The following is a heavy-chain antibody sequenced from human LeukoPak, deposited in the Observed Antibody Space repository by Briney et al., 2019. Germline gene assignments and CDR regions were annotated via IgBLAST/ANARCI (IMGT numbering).Heavy chain of an antibody. V-gene: IGHV4-34*01. D-gene: IGHD3-3*01. J-gene: IGHJ5*02. CDR3: ARGRVITIFGVATGGNWFDP. Sequence: PSETLSLTRAVYGGSFSGYYWSWIRQPPGKGLEWIGEINHSGSTNYNPSLKSRVTISVDTSKNQFSLKLSSVTAADTAVYYCARGRVITIFGVATGGNWFDPWGQGTWSPSPQ. CDR1: GGSFSGYY. CDR2: INHSGST.